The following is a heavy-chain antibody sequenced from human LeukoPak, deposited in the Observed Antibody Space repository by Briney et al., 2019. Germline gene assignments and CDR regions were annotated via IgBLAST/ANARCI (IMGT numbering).Heavy chain of an antibody. Sequence: SETLSLTCTVSGGSISSSSYYWGWIRQPPGKGLEWIGSIYYSGSTYYNPSLKSRVTISVDTSKNQFSLKLSSVTAADTAVYYCARAAGYSSSWSWPDNWFDPWGQGTLVTVSS. D-gene: IGHD6-13*01. CDR3: ARAAGYSSSWSWPDNWFDP. CDR2: IYYSGST. V-gene: IGHV4-39*01. J-gene: IGHJ5*02. CDR1: GGSISSSSYY.